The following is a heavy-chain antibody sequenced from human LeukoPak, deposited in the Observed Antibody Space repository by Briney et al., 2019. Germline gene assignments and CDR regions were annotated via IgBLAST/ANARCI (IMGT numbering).Heavy chain of an antibody. CDR2: IKQDGREK. J-gene: IGHJ4*02. Sequence: GGSLRLSCAASEISFSSYWMSWVRQAPGKGLEWVANIKQDGREKYYVDSVKGRFTIPRGNAKNSLYLQQNTLRAEDTAVYYWVSLSRVRNFDYWGQGTLVAVSS. CDR3: VSLSRVRNFDY. CDR1: EISFSSYW. V-gene: IGHV3-7*03. D-gene: IGHD3-10*01.